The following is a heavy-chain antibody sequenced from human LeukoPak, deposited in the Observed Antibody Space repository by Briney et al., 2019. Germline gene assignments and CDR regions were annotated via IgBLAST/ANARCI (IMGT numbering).Heavy chain of an antibody. CDR3: ARSRTTTVTPLDY. D-gene: IGHD4-17*01. CDR2: IYHSGNT. CDR1: GYSITSACY. Sequence: SETLSLTCAVSGYSITSACYWGWIRQPPGKGLEWIGSIYHSGNTYYNPSLKSRVTISVDTSKNQFPLKLSSVTAADTAVYYCARSRTTTVTPLDYWGQGTLVTASS. V-gene: IGHV4-38-2*01. J-gene: IGHJ4*02.